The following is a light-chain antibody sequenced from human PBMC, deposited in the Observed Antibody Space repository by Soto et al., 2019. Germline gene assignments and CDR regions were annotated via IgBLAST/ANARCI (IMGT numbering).Light chain of an antibody. J-gene: IGKJ1*01. Sequence: DIQLTQSPPSLSASVGDRVTITCRASQNIYTYLNWYRQKPGKAPKLLIYAATTLQSGVPARFSGSGSGTDFTLAISSLQPEDFATYFCQQSYTTPPTFGQGTKVDIK. CDR1: QNIYTY. V-gene: IGKV1-39*01. CDR2: AAT. CDR3: QQSYTTPPT.